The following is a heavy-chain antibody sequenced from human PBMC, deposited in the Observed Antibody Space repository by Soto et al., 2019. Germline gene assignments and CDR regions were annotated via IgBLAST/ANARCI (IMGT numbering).Heavy chain of an antibody. J-gene: IGHJ6*02. D-gene: IGHD3-22*01. CDR3: AGGDYYHSSGYYFYYYTMDV. CDR2: MHYTGFS. Sequence: PSETLSLTCSFSGDSVTSHYLTWIRQSPEKGLEWIGYMHYTGFSHYNPSLKSRLTISVDRSKNQFTLQLTSVTVADTAVYYCAGGDYYHSSGYYFYYYTMDVWGQGTTVTVSS. V-gene: IGHV4-59*02. CDR1: GDSVTSHY.